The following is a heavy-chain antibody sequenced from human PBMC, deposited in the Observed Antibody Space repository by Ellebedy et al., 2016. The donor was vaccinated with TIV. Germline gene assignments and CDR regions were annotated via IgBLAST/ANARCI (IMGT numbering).Heavy chain of an antibody. J-gene: IGHJ4*02. V-gene: IGHV2-5*02. Sequence: SGPTLVKPTQTLTLTCTFSEFSLITSGVGVGWIRQPPGKALAWLPVIHWDDDKRYSPSLTSRLTITNDTSKNQVVLTMTNMDPIDTGTYYCVHRTPAVPGGFDRWGQGTLVTVSS. CDR1: EFSLITSGVG. CDR3: VHRTPAVPGGFDR. CDR2: IHWDDDK. D-gene: IGHD6-19*01.